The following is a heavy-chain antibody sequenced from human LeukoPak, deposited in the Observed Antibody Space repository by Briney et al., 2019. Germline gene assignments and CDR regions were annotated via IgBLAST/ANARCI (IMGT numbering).Heavy chain of an antibody. CDR1: GFTFSSYA. Sequence: GASLRLSCAASGFTFSSYAMTWVRQAPGKGLEWVSAIIGSGGSGNTYYVDSVKGRFTISRDNSKNTLYLQMNSLSAEDTAVYYCAKDRGRGYDSSGYYPWYFDLWGRGTLVTVSS. CDR2: IIGSGGSGNT. V-gene: IGHV3-23*01. D-gene: IGHD3-22*01. J-gene: IGHJ2*01. CDR3: AKDRGRGYDSSGYYPWYFDL.